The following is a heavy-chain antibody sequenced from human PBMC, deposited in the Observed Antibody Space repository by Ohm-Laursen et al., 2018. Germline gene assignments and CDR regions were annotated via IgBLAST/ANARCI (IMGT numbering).Heavy chain of an antibody. J-gene: IGHJ6*02. Sequence: SQTLSLTWTVSGGSISSGGYYWSWIRQHPGKGLEWIGYIYYSGSTYYNPSLKSRVTISVDTSKNQFSLKLSSVTAADTAVYYCARDYGSGPTAYYYGMDVWSQGTTVTVSS. D-gene: IGHD3-10*01. CDR3: ARDYGSGPTAYYYGMDV. CDR1: GGSISSGGYY. V-gene: IGHV4-31*02. CDR2: IYYSGST.